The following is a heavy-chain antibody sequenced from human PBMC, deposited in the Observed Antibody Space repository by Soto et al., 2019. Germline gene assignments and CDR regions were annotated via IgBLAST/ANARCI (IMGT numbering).Heavy chain of an antibody. CDR2: IYHGGST. D-gene: IGHD2-15*01. CDR1: GGSISSDS. V-gene: IGHV4-59*01. Sequence: SETLSLTCTVSGGSISSDSWSWIRQPPGRGLELVGYIYHGGSTNYNPSLKSRVTISVDKSKNQFSLKLGSVTAADTALYYCARQSDCSGGTCFSVNWCDPWGLGTLVTVSS. J-gene: IGHJ5*02. CDR3: ARQSDCSGGTCFSVNWCDP.